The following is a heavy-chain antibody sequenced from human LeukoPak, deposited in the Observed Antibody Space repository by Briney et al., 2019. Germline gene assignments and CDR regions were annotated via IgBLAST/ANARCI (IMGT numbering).Heavy chain of an antibody. D-gene: IGHD3-3*01. Sequence: SVKVSCKASGYTFSSYVITWVRQAPGQGLEWMGRIIPILGIANYAQKFQGRVTITADKSTSTAYMELSSLRSEDTAVYYCARDQGITTPPSYYYYGMDVWGQGTTVTVSS. CDR1: GYTFSSYV. CDR2: IIPILGIA. V-gene: IGHV1-69*04. J-gene: IGHJ6*02. CDR3: ARDQGITTPPSYYYYGMDV.